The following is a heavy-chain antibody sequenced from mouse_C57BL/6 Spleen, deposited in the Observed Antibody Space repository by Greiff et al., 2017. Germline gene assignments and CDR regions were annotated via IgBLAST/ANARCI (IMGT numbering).Heavy chain of an antibody. Sequence: EVQLQQSGPELVKPGASVKISCKASGYTFTDYYMNWVKQSHGKSLEWIGDINPNNGGTSYNQKFKGKATLTVDKSSSTAYMELSSLTSEDSAVYYCARWYYGKGMDYWGQGTSVTVSS. CDR1: GYTFTDYY. CDR3: ARWYYGKGMDY. J-gene: IGHJ4*01. CDR2: INPNNGGT. V-gene: IGHV1-26*01. D-gene: IGHD2-1*01.